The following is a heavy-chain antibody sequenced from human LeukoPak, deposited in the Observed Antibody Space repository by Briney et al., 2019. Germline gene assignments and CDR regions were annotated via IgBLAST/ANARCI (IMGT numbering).Heavy chain of an antibody. CDR1: GYTFTNFD. Sequence: ASVKVSCKASGYTFTNFDINWVRQAPGQGLEWMGWMNPNSGNTGYAQKFQGRVTMTRNTSISTAYMELSSLRSEDTAVYYCAVGYSYGILRRYYFDYWGQGTLVTVSS. CDR3: AVGYSYGILRRYYFDY. J-gene: IGHJ4*02. D-gene: IGHD5-18*01. CDR2: MNPNSGNT. V-gene: IGHV1-8*01.